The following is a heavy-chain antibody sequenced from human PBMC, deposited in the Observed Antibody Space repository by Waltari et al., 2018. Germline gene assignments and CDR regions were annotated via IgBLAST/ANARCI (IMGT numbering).Heavy chain of an antibody. J-gene: IGHJ4*02. Sequence: QVHLVQSGTEVQQPGASVKVSCKASGYRFTSYGITWLRQAPGQGLEWMGWINTYDGNTNYGQELQDRLTMTTDTITTTAYMELRGLRADDTALYFCARDAFRFLDFWGQGTLVTVSS. CDR3: ARDAFRFLDF. V-gene: IGHV1-18*01. D-gene: IGHD3-3*01. CDR1: GYRFTSYG. CDR2: INTYDGNT.